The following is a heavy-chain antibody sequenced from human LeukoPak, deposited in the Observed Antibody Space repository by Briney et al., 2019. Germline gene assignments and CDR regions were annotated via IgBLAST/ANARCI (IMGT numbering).Heavy chain of an antibody. J-gene: IGHJ5*02. CDR3: AREMWILGPLAQFDP. V-gene: IGHV3-7*01. CDR1: GFTFSSFW. Sequence: PGRSLRLSCAASGFTFSSFWMSWVRQAPGRGLEWVANTDQDGSEKYYVDSVKGRFTISRDNAKNSLYLQMHSLRAEDTAVYYCAREMWILGPLAQFDPWGQGTLVTVSS. D-gene: IGHD5-12*01. CDR2: TDQDGSEK.